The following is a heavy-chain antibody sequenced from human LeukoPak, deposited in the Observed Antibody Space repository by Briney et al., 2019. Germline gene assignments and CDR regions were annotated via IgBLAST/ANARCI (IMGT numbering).Heavy chain of an antibody. CDR2: INHSGST. CDR1: GGSFSGYY. V-gene: IGHV4-34*01. D-gene: IGHD3-3*01. J-gene: IGHJ4*02. CDR3: ARGENYDFWSGYSGVDY. Sequence: SETLSLTCAVYGGSFSGYYWSWIRQPPGKGLEWIGEINHSGSTNYNPSLKSRVTISVNTSKNQFSLKLSSVTAADTAVYYCARGENYDFWSGYSGVDYWGQGTLVTVSS.